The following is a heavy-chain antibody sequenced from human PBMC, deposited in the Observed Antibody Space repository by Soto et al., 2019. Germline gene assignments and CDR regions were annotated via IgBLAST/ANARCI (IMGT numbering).Heavy chain of an antibody. CDR2: ISSSGSTI. J-gene: IGHJ3*02. CDR3: ASRFGGCSSTSCYGAFDI. Sequence: GESLKISCAASGFTFSDYYMSWIRQAPGKGLEWVSYISSSGSTIYYADSVKGRFTISRDNAKNSLYLQMNSLRAEDTAVYYCASRFGGCSSTSCYGAFDIWGQGTMVTVSS. D-gene: IGHD2-2*01. V-gene: IGHV3-11*01. CDR1: GFTFSDYY.